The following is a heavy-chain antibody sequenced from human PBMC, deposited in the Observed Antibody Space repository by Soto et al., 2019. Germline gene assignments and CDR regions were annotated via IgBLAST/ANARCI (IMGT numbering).Heavy chain of an antibody. Sequence: QVQLVQSGAEVKKPGASVKVSCKASGYTFTSYGISWVRQAPGQGLEWMGWINPYNGNTNYAQKLQGRVTMTTDTSTRTAYMELRRLRSADTAVYYCARDPVGGNWFDPWGQGTLVTVSS. CDR3: ARDPVGGNWFDP. D-gene: IGHD1-26*01. J-gene: IGHJ5*02. V-gene: IGHV1-18*01. CDR2: INPYNGNT. CDR1: GYTFTSYG.